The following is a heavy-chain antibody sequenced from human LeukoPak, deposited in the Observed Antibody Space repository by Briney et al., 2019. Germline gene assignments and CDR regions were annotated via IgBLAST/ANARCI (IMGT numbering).Heavy chain of an antibody. CDR3: SRSYDVLTGYFPLDY. V-gene: IGHV3-49*03. Sequence: PGGSLRLSCTASGFTFGDSVMSWFRQVPGKGLEWVAFIRSKRYGGTTQYAASVTGRFTISRDDSKSIAYLQMNSLKTEDKGVYYCSRSYDVLTGYFPLDYWGQGTLVTVSS. J-gene: IGHJ4*02. CDR2: IRSKRYGGTT. CDR1: GFTFGDSV. D-gene: IGHD3-9*01.